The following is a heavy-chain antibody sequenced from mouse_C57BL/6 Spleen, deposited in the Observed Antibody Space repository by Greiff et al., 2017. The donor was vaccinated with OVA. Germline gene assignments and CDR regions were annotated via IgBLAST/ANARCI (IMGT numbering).Heavy chain of an antibody. D-gene: IGHD1-1*01. J-gene: IGHJ1*03. Sequence: EVQLQQSGGGLVHPGGSLKLSCAASGIDFSRYWMSWVRRAPGKGLEWIGEINPDSSTINYAPSLKDKFIISRDNAKNTLYLQMSKVRSEDTALYYCARRGTTVVATWYFDVWGTGTTVTVSS. V-gene: IGHV4-1*01. CDR1: GIDFSRYW. CDR2: INPDSSTI. CDR3: ARRGTTVVATWYFDV.